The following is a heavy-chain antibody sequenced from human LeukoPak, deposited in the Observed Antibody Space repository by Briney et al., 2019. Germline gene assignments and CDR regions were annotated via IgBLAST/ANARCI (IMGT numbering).Heavy chain of an antibody. CDR3: ARSRYCSGGSCYVDY. Sequence: AGGSLRLSCAASGFTFSSYAMTWVRQAPGKGLEWVSTITGSGGYTYYADSVKGRFTISRDNSKNTLFLRMNSLRAEDTAVYYCARSRYCSGGSCYVDYWGQGTLVTVSS. V-gene: IGHV3-23*01. CDR1: GFTFSSYA. J-gene: IGHJ4*02. CDR2: ITGSGGYT. D-gene: IGHD2-15*01.